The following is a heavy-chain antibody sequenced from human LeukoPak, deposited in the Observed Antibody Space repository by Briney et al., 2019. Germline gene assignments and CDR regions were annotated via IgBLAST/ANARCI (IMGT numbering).Heavy chain of an antibody. D-gene: IGHD6-19*01. CDR3: ARGRGSGWFGYDYYGMDV. Sequence: ASVKVSCKASGYTFTSYDYNWVRQANGQGLELMGWMNPNSGNTGYAQKFQGRVTMTRNTSISTAYMELSSLRSEYTAVYYCARGRGSGWFGYDYYGMDVWGQGTTVTVSS. CDR2: MNPNSGNT. V-gene: IGHV1-8*01. J-gene: IGHJ6*02. CDR1: GYTFTSYD.